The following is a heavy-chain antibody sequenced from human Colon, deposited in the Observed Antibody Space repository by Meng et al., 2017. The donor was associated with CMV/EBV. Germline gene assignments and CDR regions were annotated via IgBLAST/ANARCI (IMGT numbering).Heavy chain of an antibody. CDR2: IRSKAYGGTT. J-gene: IGHJ6*02. D-gene: IGHD3-3*01. V-gene: IGHV3-49*04. CDR3: TREGITIFGVVIFDYGMDV. Sequence: GESLKISCTASGFTFGDYAMSWVRQAPGKGLEWVGFIRSKAYGGTTEYAASVKGRFTISRDDSKSIAYLQMNSLKTEDTAVYYCTREGITIFGVVIFDYGMDVWGQGTTVTVSS. CDR1: GFTFGDYA.